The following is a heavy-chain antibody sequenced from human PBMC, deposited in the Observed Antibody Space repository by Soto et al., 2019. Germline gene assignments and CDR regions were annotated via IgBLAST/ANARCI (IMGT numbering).Heavy chain of an antibody. CDR3: ARGPNFLITGYYCMDV. D-gene: IGHD3-3*01. CDR1: GGSFSGYY. V-gene: IGHV4-34*01. J-gene: IGHJ6*03. CDR2: INQSGST. Sequence: QVQLQQWGAGLLKPSETLSLTCAVYGGSFSGYYWSWIRQPPGKGLEWIGEINQSGSTNYNPSLKRLVTISVDTSKNQISLKLSSVTAADTAVYYCARGPNFLITGYYCMDVWGRGTTVTVSS.